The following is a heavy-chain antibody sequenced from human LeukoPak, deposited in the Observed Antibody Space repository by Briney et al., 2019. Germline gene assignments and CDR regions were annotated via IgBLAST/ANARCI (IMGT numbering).Heavy chain of an antibody. J-gene: IGHJ4*02. V-gene: IGHV3-30*18. CDR1: GFTFSSYG. Sequence: GGSLRLSCAASGFTFSSYGMHWVRQAPGKGLEWVAVISYDGSNKYYADSVKGRFTISRDNSKNTLYLQMNSLRAEDTAVYYCAKPGRASGLGYWGQGTLVTVSS. CDR2: ISYDGSNK. D-gene: IGHD2-15*01. CDR3: AKPGRASGLGY.